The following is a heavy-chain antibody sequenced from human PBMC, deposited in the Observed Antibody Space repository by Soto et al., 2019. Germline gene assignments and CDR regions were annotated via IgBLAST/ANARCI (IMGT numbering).Heavy chain of an antibody. CDR2: ISWDGGST. V-gene: IGHV3-43*01. CDR3: AKDKVNYYDSSGSSEYFQH. D-gene: IGHD3-22*01. CDR1: GFTFDDYT. J-gene: IGHJ1*01. Sequence: LRLSCAASGFTFDDYTMHWVRQAPGKGLEWVSLISWDGGSTYYADSVKGRFTISRDNSKNSPYLQMNSLRTEDTALYYCAKDKVNYYDSSGSSEYFQHWGQGTLVTVSS.